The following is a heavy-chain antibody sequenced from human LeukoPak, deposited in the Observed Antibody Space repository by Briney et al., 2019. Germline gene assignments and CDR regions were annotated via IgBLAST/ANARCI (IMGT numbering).Heavy chain of an antibody. J-gene: IGHJ5*02. Sequence: SETLSLTCAVYGWSFSGYYWSWIRQPPGKGLEWIGEINHSGSTNYNPSLKSRVTISVDTSKSQFSLKLSSVTAADTAVYYCAREWGYCSGGSCYSWFDPWGQGTLVTVSS. CDR2: INHSGST. V-gene: IGHV4-34*01. CDR3: AREWGYCSGGSCYSWFDP. CDR1: GWSFSGYY. D-gene: IGHD2-15*01.